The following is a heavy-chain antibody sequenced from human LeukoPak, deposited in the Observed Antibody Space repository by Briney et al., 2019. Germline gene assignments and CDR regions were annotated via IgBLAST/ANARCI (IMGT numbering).Heavy chain of an antibody. J-gene: IGHJ3*02. V-gene: IGHV3-21*01. CDR1: GFTFSTYS. D-gene: IGHD1-26*01. CDR2: ISSSSSYI. CDR3: TRDNPYSESLAADDAFDI. Sequence: GGSLRLSCAASGFTFSTYSMHWVRQAPGKGLEWVSSISSSSSYIYYADSVKGRFTISRDNAKNPLYLQMNSLRAEDTAVYYCTRDNPYSESLAADDAFDIWGQGTMVTVSS.